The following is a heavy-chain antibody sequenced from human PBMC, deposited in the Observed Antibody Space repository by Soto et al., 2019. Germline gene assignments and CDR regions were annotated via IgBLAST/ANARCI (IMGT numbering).Heavy chain of an antibody. V-gene: IGHV1-18*01. J-gene: IGHJ4*02. CDR3: ARDAAIGMNDY. CDR1: GYTFTSYG. Sequence: QVQLVQSGAEVKKPGASVKVSCKASGYTFTSYGISWVRQAPGQGLEWMGWISAYNGNKKYAQKVQGRVTMTTDTSTTTAYMEVRSLRSEDTAVYYCARDAAIGMNDYWGQGTLVTVSS. CDR2: ISAYNGNK. D-gene: IGHD1-20*01.